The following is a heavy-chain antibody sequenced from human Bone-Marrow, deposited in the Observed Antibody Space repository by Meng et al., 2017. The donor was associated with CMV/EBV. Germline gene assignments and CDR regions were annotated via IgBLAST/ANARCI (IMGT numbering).Heavy chain of an antibody. CDR3: ARGVGMVLLWFGGPDWFDP. CDR2: MNPNSGNT. Sequence: ASVKVSCKASGYTFTGYYMHWVRQAPGQGLEWMGWMNPNSGNTGYAQKFQGRVTMTRNTSISTAYMELSSLRSEDTAVYYCARGVGMVLLWFGGPDWFDPWGQGTLVTVSS. CDR1: GYTFTGYY. D-gene: IGHD3-10*01. V-gene: IGHV1-8*02. J-gene: IGHJ5*02.